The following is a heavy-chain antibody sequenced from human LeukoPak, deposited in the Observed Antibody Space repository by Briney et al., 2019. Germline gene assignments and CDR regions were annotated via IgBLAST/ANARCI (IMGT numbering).Heavy chain of an antibody. CDR3: AKATNRHLITMVRGVIITGDFDY. CDR1: GFYFANYA. J-gene: IGHJ4*02. Sequence: GGSLRLSCAASGFYFANYAMSSVRHAPGKGLEWVSATVCGCSPNTYHADSVNGRFTLPRDNSKNTLYQQMNSLRPQHTVLYYCAKATNRHLITMVRGVIITGDFDYWGQGTLVTVSS. V-gene: IGHV3-23*01. CDR2: TVCGCSPNT. D-gene: IGHD3-10*01.